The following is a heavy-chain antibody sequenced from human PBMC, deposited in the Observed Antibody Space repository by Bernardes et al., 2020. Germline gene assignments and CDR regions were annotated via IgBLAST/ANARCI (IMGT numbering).Heavy chain of an antibody. D-gene: IGHD3-10*01. CDR2: ISLSSSYI. V-gene: IGHV3-21*01. J-gene: IGHJ5*02. Sequence: GGSLRLYCAASGFTFSSYSMNRVRQAPGKGLESVSSISLSSSYIYYSDSVKGRFTISRDNAKNSLFLQMNSLRAEDTAVYYCARTQTEQWFGELFFNWFDPWGQGTLVTVSS. CDR1: GFTFSSYS. CDR3: ARTQTEQWFGELFFNWFDP.